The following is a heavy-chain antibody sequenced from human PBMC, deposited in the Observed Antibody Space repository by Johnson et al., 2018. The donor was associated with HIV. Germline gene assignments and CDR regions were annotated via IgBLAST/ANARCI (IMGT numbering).Heavy chain of an antibody. CDR2: IVGSGGST. V-gene: IGHV3-23*04. J-gene: IGHJ3*02. Sequence: MLLVESGGGLVQPGGSLRLSCAASGFTFDDYAMHWVRQAPGKGLEWVSGIVGSGGSTYYADSVKGRFTISRDNSKNTLYLQMNSLRAEDTAVYYCAKDQGIEMAGYDGFDIWGQGTMVTVSS. CDR1: GFTFDDYA. D-gene: IGHD5-24*01. CDR3: AKDQGIEMAGYDGFDI.